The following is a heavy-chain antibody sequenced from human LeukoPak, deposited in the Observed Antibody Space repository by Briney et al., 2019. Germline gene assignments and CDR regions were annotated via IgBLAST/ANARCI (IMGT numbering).Heavy chain of an antibody. J-gene: IGHJ3*02. CDR2: INPNSGGT. D-gene: IGHD3-10*01. CDR1: GYTFTGYY. CDR3: AISYYGSGSFNGLDAFDI. Sequence: ASVKVSCKASGYTFTGYYMHWVRQAPGQGLEWMGWINPNSGGTNYAQKFQGWVTMTRDTSISTAYMELSRLRSDDTAVYYCAISYYGSGSFNGLDAFDIWGQGTMVTVSS. V-gene: IGHV1-2*04.